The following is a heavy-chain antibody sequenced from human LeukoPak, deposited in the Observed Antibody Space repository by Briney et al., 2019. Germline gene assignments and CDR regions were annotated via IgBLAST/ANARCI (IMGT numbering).Heavy chain of an antibody. D-gene: IGHD6-19*01. V-gene: IGHV4-30-4*01. CDR3: ARTSSGWYPADGNWFDP. Sequence: SQTLSLTCTVSGGSISSGDYYWSWIRQPPGKGLEWIGYIYYSGSTYYNPSLKSRVTISVDTSKNQSSLKLSSVTAADTAVYYCARTSSGWYPADGNWFDPWGQGTLVTVSS. J-gene: IGHJ5*02. CDR2: IYYSGST. CDR1: GGSISSGDYY.